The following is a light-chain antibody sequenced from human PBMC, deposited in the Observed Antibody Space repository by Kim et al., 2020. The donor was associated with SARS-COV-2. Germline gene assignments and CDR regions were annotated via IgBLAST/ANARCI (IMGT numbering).Light chain of an antibody. V-gene: IGKV3-11*01. CDR3: QQRANWIT. CDR1: QSVGSS. Sequence: SWSPGGRATLSCRASQSVGSSLAWYQHKPGQAPRLVISDASDRATGIPARFSGSGSGTDFSLTISYIEPEDFAVYYCQQRANWITFGPGTKVDIK. CDR2: DAS. J-gene: IGKJ3*01.